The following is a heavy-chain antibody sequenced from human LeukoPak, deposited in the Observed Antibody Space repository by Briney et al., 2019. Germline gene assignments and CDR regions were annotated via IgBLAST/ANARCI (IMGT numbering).Heavy chain of an antibody. Sequence: PGGSLRLSCAASGFTFSSYGMSWVRQAPGKGLEWVSAISGSGGSTYYADSVKGRFTISRDNAKNSLYLQMNSLRAEDTAVYYCARVTMIASDAFDIWGQGTMVTVSS. D-gene: IGHD3-22*01. CDR3: ARVTMIASDAFDI. J-gene: IGHJ3*02. V-gene: IGHV3-23*01. CDR1: GFTFSSYG. CDR2: ISGSGGST.